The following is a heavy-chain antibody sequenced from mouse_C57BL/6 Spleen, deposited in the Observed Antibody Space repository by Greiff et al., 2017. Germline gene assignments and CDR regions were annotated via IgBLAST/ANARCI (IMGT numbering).Heavy chain of an antibody. V-gene: IGHV1-54*01. Sequence: VKLMESGAELVRPGTSVKVSCKASGYAFTNYLIEWVKQRPGQGLEWIGVINPGSGGTNYNEKFTGKATLTADKSSSTAYMQLSSLTSEDAEVYFCARRVYDYDGYFDVWGTGTTVTVSS. D-gene: IGHD2-4*01. CDR3: ARRVYDYDGYFDV. CDR2: INPGSGGT. CDR1: GYAFTNYL. J-gene: IGHJ1*03.